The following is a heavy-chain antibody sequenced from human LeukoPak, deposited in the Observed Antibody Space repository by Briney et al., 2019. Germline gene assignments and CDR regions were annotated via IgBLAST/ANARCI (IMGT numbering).Heavy chain of an antibody. CDR1: GFTFSNYW. CDR3: VRSLRSADF. J-gene: IGHJ4*02. V-gene: IGHV3-74*01. Sequence: GGSLRLSCEASGFTFSNYWMHWVRQAPGKGLMWVSQISTDGSQAFYADSVKGRFTISRDNAKNTLFLQMDSLRPEDTAVYYCVRSLRSADFWGQGTLVTVSS. CDR2: ISTDGSQA.